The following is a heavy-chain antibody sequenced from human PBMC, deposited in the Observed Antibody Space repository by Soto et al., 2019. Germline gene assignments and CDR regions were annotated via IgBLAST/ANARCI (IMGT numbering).Heavy chain of an antibody. J-gene: IGHJ6*03. V-gene: IGHV4-59*08. CDR3: ASSVATGGLYYYYYYMDV. Sequence: TSETLSLTCTVSGGSISSYYWSWIRQPPGKGLEWIGYIYYSGSTNYTPSLKSRVTISVDTSKNQFSLKLSSVTAADTAVYYCASSVATGGLYYYYYYMDVWGKGTTVTVS. CDR1: GGSISSYY. D-gene: IGHD5-12*01. CDR2: IYYSGST.